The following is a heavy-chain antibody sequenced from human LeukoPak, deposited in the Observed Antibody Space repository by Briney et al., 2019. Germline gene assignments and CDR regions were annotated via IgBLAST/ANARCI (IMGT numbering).Heavy chain of an antibody. CDR3: ARVGRDSTLDY. J-gene: IGHJ4*02. V-gene: IGHV4-59*12. D-gene: IGHD2-2*01. CDR1: GGSISSYY. Sequence: SETLSLTCTVSGGSISSYYWSWIRQPPGKGLEWIGYIYYSGSTNYNPSLKSRVTILVDTSKNQFSLKLSSVTAADTAVYYCARVGRDSTLDYWGQGTLVTVSS. CDR2: IYYSGST.